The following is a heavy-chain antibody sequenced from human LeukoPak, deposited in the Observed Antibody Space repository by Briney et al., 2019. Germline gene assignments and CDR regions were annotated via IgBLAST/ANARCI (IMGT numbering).Heavy chain of an antibody. D-gene: IGHD6-19*01. CDR1: GGTFSSYA. J-gene: IGHJ4*02. CDR2: IIPILGIA. CDR3: ARGLGGSGFVDY. Sequence: ASVKVSCKASGGTFSSYAISWVRQAPGRGLEWMGRIIPILGIANYAQKFQGRVTITADKSTSTAYMELSSLRSEDTAVYYCARGLGGSGFVDYWGQGTLVTVSS. V-gene: IGHV1-69*04.